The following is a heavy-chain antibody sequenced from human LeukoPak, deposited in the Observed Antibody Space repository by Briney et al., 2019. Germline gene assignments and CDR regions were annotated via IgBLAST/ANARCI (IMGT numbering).Heavy chain of an antibody. J-gene: IGHJ4*02. D-gene: IGHD5-18*01. Sequence: GASVKVSCKASGYTFTVYYMHWVRQAPGQGLEWMGWINPNSGGTNYAQKFQGRVTMTRDTSISTAYMELSRLRSDDTAVYYCARPQSRGYSYGWDFDYWGQGTLVTVSS. V-gene: IGHV1-2*02. CDR2: INPNSGGT. CDR1: GYTFTVYY. CDR3: ARPQSRGYSYGWDFDY.